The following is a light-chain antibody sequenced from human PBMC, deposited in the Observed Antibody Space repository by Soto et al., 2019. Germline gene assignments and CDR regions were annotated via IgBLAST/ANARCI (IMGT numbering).Light chain of an antibody. V-gene: IGKV3-15*01. Sequence: EIVMTQSPASLSVSPGAGATLSCRASQSVASNVAWYRQKPGQGPRLLIHGASTRAVGVPARFSGSGSETDFTLTISSMQSEDFAVFYCQQYHNWPPQYSFGQGTKLQIK. CDR2: GAS. J-gene: IGKJ2*01. CDR3: QQYHNWPPQYS. CDR1: QSVASN.